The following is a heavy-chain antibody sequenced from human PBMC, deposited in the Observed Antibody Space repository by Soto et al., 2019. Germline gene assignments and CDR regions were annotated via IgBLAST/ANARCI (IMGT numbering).Heavy chain of an antibody. V-gene: IGHV3-21*01. D-gene: IGHD3-16*01. CDR1: RCTLGSYS. Sequence: PGGALRLSCAASRCTLGSYSMNWVRQAPGKGLEWVSYISSSSYHIYYADSVKGRCTMSRDNPENSLYLQMNSLRVDDTAIYYCARYLAGGGTGEPVGFDFWGQGTLVNVS. J-gene: IGHJ3*01. CDR2: ISSSSYHI. CDR3: ARYLAGGGTGEPVGFDF.